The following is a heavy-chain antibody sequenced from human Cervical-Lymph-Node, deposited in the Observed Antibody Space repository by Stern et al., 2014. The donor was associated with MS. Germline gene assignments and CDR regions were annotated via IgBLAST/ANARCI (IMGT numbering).Heavy chain of an antibody. V-gene: IGHV1-2*02. Sequence: QLVQSGAEVKKPGASGKVSCTAAGYIFTAYYIHWLRQAPGQGLVWLGWIDPDRGGTNYAQKFQGRVTMTRDTSISTAYMELTSPTSDDTAVYYCARMAYSNIYYAGLDIWGQGTMVTVSS. CDR1: GYIFTAYY. CDR2: IDPDRGGT. J-gene: IGHJ3*02. D-gene: IGHD6-13*01. CDR3: ARMAYSNIYYAGLDI.